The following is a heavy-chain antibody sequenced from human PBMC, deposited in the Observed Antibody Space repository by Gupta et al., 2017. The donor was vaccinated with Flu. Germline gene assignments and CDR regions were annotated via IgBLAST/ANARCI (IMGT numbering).Heavy chain of an antibody. J-gene: IGHJ6*02. CDR2: ISSSSSTI. Sequence: EVQLVESGGGLVQPGGSLRLSCAASGFTFSSYSMNWVRQAPGKGLEWVSYISSSSSTIYYADSVKGRFTISRDNAKNSLYLQMNSLRDEDTAVYYCARTPKGYCSGGSCYPAPDYYYYGMDVWGQGTTVTVSS. CDR1: GFTFSSYS. D-gene: IGHD2-15*01. V-gene: IGHV3-48*02. CDR3: ARTPKGYCSGGSCYPAPDYYYYGMDV.